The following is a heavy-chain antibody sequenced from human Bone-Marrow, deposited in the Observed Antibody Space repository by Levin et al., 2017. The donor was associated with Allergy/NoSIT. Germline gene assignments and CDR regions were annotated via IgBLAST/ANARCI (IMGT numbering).Heavy chain of an antibody. CDR3: AEAGDWESSVWDGTKDYAIEF. CDR2: IYSTASS. J-gene: IGHJ6*02. V-gene: IGHV4-59*01. CDR1: GVSITNSF. Sequence: SETLSLTCNVSGVSITNSFWSWIRQPPGKGLEWIGYIYSTASSSYNPSLQNRVTMSIETSKTQVSLKFRSVTAAHTAVDYCAEAGDWESSVWDGTKDYAIEFWGQGTTVTVSS. D-gene: IGHD6-19*01.